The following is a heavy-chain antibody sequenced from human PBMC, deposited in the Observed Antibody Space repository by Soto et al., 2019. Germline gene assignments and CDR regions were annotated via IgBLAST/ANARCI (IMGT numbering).Heavy chain of an antibody. CDR2: INHSGST. V-gene: IGHV4-34*01. CDR1: GGSFSGYY. D-gene: IGHD6-6*01. CDR3: ARGWSSSPRYYYYGMDV. J-gene: IGHJ6*01. Sequence: SETLSLTCAVYGGSFSGYYWSWIRQPPGKGLEWIGEINHSGSTNYNPSLKSRVTISVDTSKNQFSLKLSSVTAADTAVYYCARGWSSSPRYYYYGMDVWGQGTTVTVSS.